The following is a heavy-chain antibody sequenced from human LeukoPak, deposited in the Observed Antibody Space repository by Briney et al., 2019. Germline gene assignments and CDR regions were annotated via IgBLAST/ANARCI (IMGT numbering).Heavy chain of an antibody. CDR3: TTGGSYVWGSYRRDSDY. D-gene: IGHD3-16*02. CDR1: GFTFSNAW. V-gene: IGHV3-15*01. Sequence: GGSLRLSCAASGFTFSNAWMSWVRQAPGKGLEWVGRIKSKTDGGTTDYAAPVKGRFTISRDDSKNTLYLQMNSLKTEDTAVYYCTTGGSYVWGSYRRDSDYWGQGTLVTVSS. CDR2: IKSKTDGGTT. J-gene: IGHJ4*02.